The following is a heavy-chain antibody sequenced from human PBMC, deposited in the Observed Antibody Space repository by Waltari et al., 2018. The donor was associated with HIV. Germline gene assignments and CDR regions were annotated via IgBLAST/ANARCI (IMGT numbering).Heavy chain of an antibody. CDR3: ARGSIVLVPAATNYFDY. D-gene: IGHD2-2*01. CDR2: INHRGST. Sequence: QEQLKQWGARLLEPSETLTLTFSVNGGSFSGYYWTWIRQPPGKGLEWIGEINHRGSTNYNPSLKSRVTISVDTSKNQFSLKRSSVTAADTAVYYCARGSIVLVPAATNYFDYWGQGTLVTVSS. V-gene: IGHV4-34*01. J-gene: IGHJ4*02. CDR1: GGSFSGYY.